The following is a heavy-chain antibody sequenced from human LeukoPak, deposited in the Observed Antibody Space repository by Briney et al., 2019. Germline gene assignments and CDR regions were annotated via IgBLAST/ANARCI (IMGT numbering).Heavy chain of an antibody. V-gene: IGHV4-59*08. J-gene: IGHJ4*02. Sequence: PSETLSLTCAVSGGSINNYYWTWIRQPPGKGLEWIGYIFYTGSTNYSPSLKSRVTMSVDPSKNEVSLNLRSLTAADTAVYYCARRGGHGGSFDYWGQGTLVTVSS. D-gene: IGHD4-23*01. CDR2: IFYTGST. CDR1: GGSINNYY. CDR3: ARRGGHGGSFDY.